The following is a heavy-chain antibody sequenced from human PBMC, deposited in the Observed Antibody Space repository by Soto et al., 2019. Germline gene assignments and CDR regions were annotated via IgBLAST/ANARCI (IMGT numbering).Heavy chain of an antibody. CDR2: IVGSGGST. CDR1: GFPFSFYA. J-gene: IGHJ6*02. Sequence: GGSLRLSCAASGFPFSFYAMSWVRQAPGKGLEWVSAIVGSGGSTYYADSVKGRFTISRDNSKNTLYLQMNSLRAEDTAVYYCAKDPRSLIVDSSSSGSEVVDVWGQGTTVTVSS. CDR3: AKDPRSLIVDSSSSGSEVVDV. D-gene: IGHD6-6*01. V-gene: IGHV3-23*01.